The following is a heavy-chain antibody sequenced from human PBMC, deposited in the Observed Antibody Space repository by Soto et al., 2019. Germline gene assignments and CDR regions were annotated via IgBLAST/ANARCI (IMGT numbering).Heavy chain of an antibody. V-gene: IGHV3-9*01. CDR3: AKDAGSGWTKYYFDY. CDR1: GFTFDDYA. CDR2: ISWNSGSI. J-gene: IGHJ4*02. Sequence: EVQLVESGGGLVQPGRSLRLSCAASGFTFDDYAMHWVLQAPGKGLEWVSGISWNSGSIDYADSVKGRFTISRDNAKNSLYLQMNSLRAEDTALYYCAKDAGSGWTKYYFDYWGQGTLVTVSS. D-gene: IGHD6-19*01.